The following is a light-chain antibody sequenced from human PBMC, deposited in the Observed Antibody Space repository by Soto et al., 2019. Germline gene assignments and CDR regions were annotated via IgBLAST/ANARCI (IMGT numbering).Light chain of an antibody. CDR3: QQDRISPRR. Sequence: VLSQSPGTLSFSPGERATFSFRASQSVSSNYLAWYQQKPGQAPRLLIYGAFKRATGIPDRFSGSGSGTDFTLTSSRMEPEAFVLYCRQQDRISPRRSGQGTRLDI. CDR2: GAF. V-gene: IGKV3-20*01. CDR1: QSVSSNY. J-gene: IGKJ1*01.